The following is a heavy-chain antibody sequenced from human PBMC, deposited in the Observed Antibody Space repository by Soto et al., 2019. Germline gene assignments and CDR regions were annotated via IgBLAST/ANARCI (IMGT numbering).Heavy chain of an antibody. V-gene: IGHV1-24*01. CDR3: ATGGHWYFDL. Sequence: GASVKVSCKVSGYTLTELSMHCVLQAPGKGLEWMGGFDPEDGETIYAQKFQGRVTMTEDTSTDTAYMELSSLRSEDTAVYYCATGGHWYFDLWGRGTLVTVSS. CDR2: FDPEDGET. CDR1: GYTLTELS. J-gene: IGHJ2*01.